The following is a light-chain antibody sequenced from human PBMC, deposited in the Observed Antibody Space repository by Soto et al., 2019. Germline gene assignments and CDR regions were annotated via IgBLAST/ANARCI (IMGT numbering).Light chain of an antibody. Sequence: DIVMTQSPLSLPVTPGEPAPISCRSRQSPLHSDGYNYLDWYLQKPGQSPQLLIYLGSNRASGVPDRFSGSGSGTDFTLKISRVEAEDVGVYYCMQALQTPITFGQGTRLEIK. CDR3: MQALQTPIT. CDR1: QSPLHSDGYNY. CDR2: LGS. J-gene: IGKJ5*01. V-gene: IGKV2-28*01.